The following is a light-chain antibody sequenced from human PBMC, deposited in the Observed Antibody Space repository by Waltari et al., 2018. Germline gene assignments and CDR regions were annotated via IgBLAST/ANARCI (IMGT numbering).Light chain of an antibody. V-gene: IGKV1-16*01. CDR2: AAS. CDR3: QQHNSHPYT. CDR1: QGISSY. J-gene: IGKJ2*01. Sequence: DIPMPQSPSSLSASVGDTVTITCRASQGISSYLAWYQQKPGNALKRLIYAASTLQSGVPSRFSGSGSGTDFTLTISSLQPEDFATYYGQQHNSHPYTFGPGTKREIK.